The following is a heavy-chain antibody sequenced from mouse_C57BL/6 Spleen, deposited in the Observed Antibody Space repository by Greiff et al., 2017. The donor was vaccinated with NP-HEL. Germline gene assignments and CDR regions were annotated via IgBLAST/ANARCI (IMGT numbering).Heavy chain of an antibody. J-gene: IGHJ1*03. V-gene: IGHV6-3*01. Sequence: EVQLQESGGGLVQPGGSMKLSCVASGFTFSNYWMNWVRQSPEKGLEWVAQIRLKSDNYATHYAESVKGRFTISRDDSKSSVYLQMNNLRAEDTGIYYCTSTMVTTGYFDVWGTGTTVTVSS. CDR1: GFTFSNYW. D-gene: IGHD2-2*01. CDR2: IRLKSDNYAT. CDR3: TSTMVTTGYFDV.